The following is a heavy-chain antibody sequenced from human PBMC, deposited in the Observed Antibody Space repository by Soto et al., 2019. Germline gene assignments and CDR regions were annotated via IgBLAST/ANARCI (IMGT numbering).Heavy chain of an antibody. CDR3: ARESEDLTSNFDY. CDR2: ISSTTNYI. CDR1: GFTFTRYS. V-gene: IGHV3-21*01. J-gene: IGHJ4*02. Sequence: GGSLRLSCAASGFTFTRYSMNWVRQAPGKGLEWVSSISSTTNYIYYADSMKGRFTVSRDNTKNSVYLEMNSLSAEDTAVYYCARESEDLTSNFDYWGQGTLVTVSS.